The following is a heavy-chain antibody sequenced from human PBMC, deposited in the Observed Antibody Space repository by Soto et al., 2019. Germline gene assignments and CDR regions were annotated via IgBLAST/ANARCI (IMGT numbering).Heavy chain of an antibody. D-gene: IGHD3-10*01. CDR1: GFTFSSYS. Sequence: EVQLVESGGGLVQPGGSLRLSCAASGFTFSSYSMNWVRQAPGKELEWVSYISSSSSTIYYADSVKGRFTISRDNAKNSLYLQMNSLLAEDTAVTYCASIYYGSGTALGYWGQGTVVSVSS. V-gene: IGHV3-48*01. CDR2: ISSSSSTI. CDR3: ASIYYGSGTALGY. J-gene: IGHJ4*02.